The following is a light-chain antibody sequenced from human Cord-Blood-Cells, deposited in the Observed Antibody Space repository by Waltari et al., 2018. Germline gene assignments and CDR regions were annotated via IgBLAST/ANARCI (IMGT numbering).Light chain of an antibody. CDR1: QSVSSN. Sequence: EIVMTQSPPTLSVSPGERATLPCRASQSVSSNLACYQQKPGQAPRLLIYGASTRATGIPARFSGSGSGTEFTLTISSLQSEDFAVYYCQQYNNWPYSFGQGTKLEIK. CDR3: QQYNNWPYS. J-gene: IGKJ2*03. CDR2: GAS. V-gene: IGKV3-15*01.